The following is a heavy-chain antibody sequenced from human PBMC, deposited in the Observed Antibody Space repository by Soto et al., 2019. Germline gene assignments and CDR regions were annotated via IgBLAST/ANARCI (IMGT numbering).Heavy chain of an antibody. CDR3: ARARAALRFGPYYYYYGMDV. V-gene: IGHV1-2*04. CDR2: INPNSGGT. J-gene: IGHJ6*02. D-gene: IGHD3-16*01. Sequence: GASVKVSCKASGYTFAGYYMHWVRQAPGQGLEWMGWINPNSGGTNYAQKFQGWVTMTRDTSISTAYMELSRLRSDDTAVYYCARARAALRFGPYYYYYGMDVWGQGTTVTVSS. CDR1: GYTFAGYY.